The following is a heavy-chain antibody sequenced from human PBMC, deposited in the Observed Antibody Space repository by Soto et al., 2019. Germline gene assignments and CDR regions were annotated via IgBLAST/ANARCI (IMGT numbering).Heavy chain of an antibody. Sequence: SEALSLTCSVSGGSISSSSYYWGWIRQPPGKGLEWIRSIYYSGSIYYNPSLKSRVTISVDTSKNQFSLKLSSVTAAETAVYYCARQSSGWYNWFDPWGQGTLVTVSS. CDR2: IYYSGSI. J-gene: IGHJ5*02. V-gene: IGHV4-39*01. D-gene: IGHD6-19*01. CDR3: ARQSSGWYNWFDP. CDR1: GGSISSSSYY.